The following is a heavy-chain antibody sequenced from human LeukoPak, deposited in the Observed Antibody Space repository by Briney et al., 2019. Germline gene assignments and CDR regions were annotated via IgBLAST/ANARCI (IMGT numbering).Heavy chain of an antibody. CDR2: IYYSGST. CDR1: GVSISSYY. CDR3: ARSIAVAGIVSDYYYYGMDV. J-gene: IGHJ6*02. V-gene: IGHV4-59*08. D-gene: IGHD6-19*01. Sequence: SETLSLTCIVSGVSISSYYWSWIRQPPGKGLEWIGYIYYSGSTNYNPSLKSRVTISIHTTKKQFSLKLRYVTAADTAVYYCARSIAVAGIVSDYYYYGMDVWGQGTTVTVSS.